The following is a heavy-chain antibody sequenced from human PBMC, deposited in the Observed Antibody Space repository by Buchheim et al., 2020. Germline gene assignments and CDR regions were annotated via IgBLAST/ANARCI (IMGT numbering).Heavy chain of an antibody. D-gene: IGHD2-2*02. J-gene: IGHJ6*02. CDR2: INHSGST. Sequence: VQLVESGGGLVQPGGSLRLSCAASGFTFSSYWMSWVRQPPGKGLEWIGEINHSGSTNYNPSLKSRVTISVDTSKNQFSLKLSSVTAADTAVYYCASEWLVVPAAIGGRRYYGMDVWGQGTT. CDR1: GFTFSSYW. V-gene: IGHV4-4*02. CDR3: ASEWLVVPAAIGGRRYYGMDV.